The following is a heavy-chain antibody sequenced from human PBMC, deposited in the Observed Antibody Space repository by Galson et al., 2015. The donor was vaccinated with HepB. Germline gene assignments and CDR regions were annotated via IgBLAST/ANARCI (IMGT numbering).Heavy chain of an antibody. D-gene: IGHD2-2*01. CDR1: GGTFSSYA. V-gene: IGHV1-69*10. CDR3: ARDLTYCSSTSCYGFYYMDV. CDR2: IIPILGIA. J-gene: IGHJ6*03. Sequence: SVKVSCKASGGTFSSYAISWVRQAPGQGLEWMGGIIPILGIANYAQKFQGRVTITADKSTSTAYMELSSLRSEDTAVYYCARDLTYCSSTSCYGFYYMDVWGKGTTVTVSS.